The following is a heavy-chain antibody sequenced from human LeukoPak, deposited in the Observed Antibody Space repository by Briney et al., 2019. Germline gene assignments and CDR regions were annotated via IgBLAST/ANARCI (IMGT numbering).Heavy chain of an antibody. J-gene: IGHJ4*02. CDR2: MNPNTGNT. D-gene: IGHD4-11*01. CDR1: TDTFINYD. V-gene: IGHV1-8*01. CDR3: AVTPSNLSHLDK. Sequence: ASVKVSCKASTDTFINYDINWVRQATGHGLEWIGWMNPNTGNTGYAQNFQGRVTMTRDTSISTAHMELSSLRPEDTAVYYCAVTPSNLSHLDKWGQGTLVTISS.